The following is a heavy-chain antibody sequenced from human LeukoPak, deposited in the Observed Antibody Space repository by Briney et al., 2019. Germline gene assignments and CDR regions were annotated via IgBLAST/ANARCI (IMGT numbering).Heavy chain of an antibody. CDR2: ISGSGGST. J-gene: IGHJ4*02. Sequence: GSLRLSCVASGFTFSSYAMSWVRQAPGKGLEWVSAISGSGGSTYYADSVKGRFTISRDNSKNTLYLQMNSLRAEDTAVYYCAKEGDYDFWSGYLGHFDYWGQGTLVTVSS. CDR1: GFTFSSYA. CDR3: AKEGDYDFWSGYLGHFDY. V-gene: IGHV3-23*01. D-gene: IGHD3-3*01.